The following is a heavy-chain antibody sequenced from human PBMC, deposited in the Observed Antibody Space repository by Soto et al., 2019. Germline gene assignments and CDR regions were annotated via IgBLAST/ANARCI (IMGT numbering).Heavy chain of an antibody. Sequence: GASVKVSCKASGYTFTSYAMHWVRPAPGQRLEWMGWINAGNGNTKYSQKFQGRVTITRDTSASTAYMELSSLRSEDTAVYYCARVHPLARTPPWNAFDIWGQGTMVTVSS. J-gene: IGHJ3*02. CDR3: ARVHPLARTPPWNAFDI. CDR1: GYTFTSYA. D-gene: IGHD1-1*01. CDR2: INAGNGNT. V-gene: IGHV1-3*01.